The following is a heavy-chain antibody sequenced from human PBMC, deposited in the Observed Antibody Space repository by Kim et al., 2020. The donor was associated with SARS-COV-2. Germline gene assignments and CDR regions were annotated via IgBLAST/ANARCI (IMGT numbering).Heavy chain of an antibody. CDR1: GFTFSSYS. CDR2: ISSSSSYI. Sequence: GGSLRLSCAASGFTFSSYSMNWVRQAPGKGLEWVSSISSSSSYIYYADSVKGRFTISRDNAKNSLYLQMNSLRAEDTAVYYCARDRRYYDSSGYYYTYYYYYGMDVWGQGTTVTVSS. V-gene: IGHV3-21*04. J-gene: IGHJ6*02. D-gene: IGHD3-22*01. CDR3: ARDRRYYDSSGYYYTYYYYYGMDV.